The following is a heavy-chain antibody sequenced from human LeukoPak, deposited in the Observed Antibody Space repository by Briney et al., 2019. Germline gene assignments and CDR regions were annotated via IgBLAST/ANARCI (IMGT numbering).Heavy chain of an antibody. Sequence: SETLSLTCTVSGGSISSGSYYWGWIRQPPGKGLEWIGSIYYSGSTYNNPSIKSRVLKSRVTISVDTSKNQFSLKLSSVTAADTAVYYCARDTIDITMVRGVIIRGDSWFDPWGQGTLVTVSS. CDR1: GGSISSGSYY. V-gene: IGHV4-39*07. CDR3: ARDTIDITMVRGVIIRGDSWFDP. J-gene: IGHJ5*02. D-gene: IGHD3-10*01. CDR2: IYYSGST.